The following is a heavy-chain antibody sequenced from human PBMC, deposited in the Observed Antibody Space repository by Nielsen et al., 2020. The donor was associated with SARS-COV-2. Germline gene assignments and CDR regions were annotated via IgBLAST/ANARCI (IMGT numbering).Heavy chain of an antibody. D-gene: IGHD2-8*01. J-gene: IGHJ4*02. V-gene: IGHV4-59*12. Sequence: SETLSLTCTVSGGSISSYYWSWIRQPPGKGLEWIGYIYYSGSTNYNPSLKSRVTISVDTSKNQFSLKLSSVTAADTAVYYCARLGNSLGYCTNGVCYRVYFDYWGQGTLVTVSS. CDR3: ARLGNSLGYCTNGVCYRVYFDY. CDR1: GGSISSYY. CDR2: IYYSGST.